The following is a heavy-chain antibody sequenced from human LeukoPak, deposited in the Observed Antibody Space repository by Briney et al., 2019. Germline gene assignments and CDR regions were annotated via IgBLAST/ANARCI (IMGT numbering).Heavy chain of an antibody. Sequence: SETLSLTCTVSGGSISSYYWSWIRQPPGKGLEWIGYIYYSGSTNYNPSLKSRVTISVDTSKNQFSLKLSSVTAADAAVYYCARGGWNKFDYWGQGTLVTVSS. D-gene: IGHD3-22*01. CDR2: IYYSGST. V-gene: IGHV4-59*01. CDR3: ARGGWNKFDY. CDR1: GGSISSYY. J-gene: IGHJ4*02.